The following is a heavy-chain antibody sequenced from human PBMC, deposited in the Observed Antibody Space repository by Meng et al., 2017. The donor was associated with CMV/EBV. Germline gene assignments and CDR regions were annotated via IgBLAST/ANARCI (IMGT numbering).Heavy chain of an antibody. CDR2: ITSSSSYI. Sequence: GESLKISCAASGFTFSSYSMNWVRQAPGKGLEWVSSITSSSSYIYYADSVKGRFTISRDNAENSLYLQMSSLRAEDTAVYYCARDRLIVEVPAAMSYYYGMDVWGQGTTVTVSS. V-gene: IGHV3-21*01. CDR3: ARDRLIVEVPAAMSYYYGMDV. D-gene: IGHD2-2*01. J-gene: IGHJ6*02. CDR1: GFTFSSYS.